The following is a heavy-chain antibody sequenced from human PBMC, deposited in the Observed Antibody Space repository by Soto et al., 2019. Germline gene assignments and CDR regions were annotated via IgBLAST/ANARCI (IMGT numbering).Heavy chain of an antibody. Sequence: SETLSLTCTVSGGSISSGDYYWSWIRQPPGKGLEWIGYIYYSENTYYNPSLKSRVAISVDTSKNQFSLKLSSVTAADTAVYYCARAWSSSSWYHYWGQGTLVTVSS. J-gene: IGHJ4*02. CDR3: ARAWSSSSWYHY. CDR1: GGSISSGDYY. CDR2: IYYSENT. D-gene: IGHD6-13*01. V-gene: IGHV4-30-4*01.